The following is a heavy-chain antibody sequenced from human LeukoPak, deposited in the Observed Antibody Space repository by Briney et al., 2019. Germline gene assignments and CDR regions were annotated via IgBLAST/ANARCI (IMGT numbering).Heavy chain of an antibody. D-gene: IGHD4-4*01. Sequence: SETLSLTCTVSGGSIRSGDYSWNWIRQHPGKGLEWIGYIYYSGSTYYNPSLTSRVTMSVDTSKNQFSLKLSSVTAADTAIYYCARDHTETSSLNFRNYYYYGMDIWGQGTTVLVSS. CDR1: GGSIRSGDYS. V-gene: IGHV4-31*03. CDR3: ARDHTETSSLNFRNYYYYGMDI. CDR2: IYYSGST. J-gene: IGHJ6*02.